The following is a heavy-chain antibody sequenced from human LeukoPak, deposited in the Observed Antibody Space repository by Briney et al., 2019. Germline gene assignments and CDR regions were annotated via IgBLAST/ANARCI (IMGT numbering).Heavy chain of an antibody. J-gene: IGHJ4*02. CDR2: IRYDGSNK. CDR1: GFTFSSYG. V-gene: IGHV3-30*02. Sequence: GFLRLSCAASGFTFSSYGMHWVRQAPGKGLEWVAFIRYDGSNKYYADSVRGRFTISRDNSKNTLYLQMNSLSAEDTAVYYCAKDDTPARWLRSPQVFDYWGQGTLVTVSS. CDR3: AKDDTPARWLRSPQVFDY. D-gene: IGHD5-12*01.